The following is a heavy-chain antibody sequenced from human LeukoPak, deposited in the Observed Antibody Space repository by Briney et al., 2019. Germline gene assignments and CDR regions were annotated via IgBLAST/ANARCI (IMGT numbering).Heavy chain of an antibody. J-gene: IGHJ4*02. V-gene: IGHV3-23*01. Sequence: GGSLTPACAASGFTSANYSISWARQAPGKGLEWVSGISGSGGSIYYADSVKGRFTISRDNSKNTLYLQMNSLRAEDTAVYYCAKDMRYDSSGYFDEWVQRTLVTVSS. CDR2: ISGSGGSI. CDR3: AKDMRYDSSGYFDE. D-gene: IGHD3-22*01. CDR1: GFTSANYS.